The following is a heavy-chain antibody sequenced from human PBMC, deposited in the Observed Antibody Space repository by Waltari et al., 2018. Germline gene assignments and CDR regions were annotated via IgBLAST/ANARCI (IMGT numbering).Heavy chain of an antibody. Sequence: QVQLVQSGAEVKKPGASVKVSCKASGYTFTSYDINWVRQATGQGLEWMGWMNPNSGNNGYAQKFQGRVTMTRNTSISTAYMELSSLRSEDTAVYYCARGLGDPVLRFLEWLFNWFDPWGQGTLVTVSS. CDR2: MNPNSGNN. V-gene: IGHV1-8*01. CDR1: GYTFTSYD. J-gene: IGHJ5*02. CDR3: ARGLGDPVLRFLEWLFNWFDP. D-gene: IGHD3-3*01.